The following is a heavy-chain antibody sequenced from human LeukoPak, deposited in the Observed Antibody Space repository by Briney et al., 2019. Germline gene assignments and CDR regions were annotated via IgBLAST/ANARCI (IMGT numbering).Heavy chain of an antibody. CDR2: IWYDGSNK. CDR1: GFTFSSYG. Sequence: GGSLRLSCAASGFTFSSYGMHWVRQAPGKGLEWVAVIWYDGSNKYYADSVKGRFTISRDNSKNTLYLQMNSLRAEDTAVYYCARDQDVEYIVVVPAATRSVYYYGMDVWGQGTTVTVSS. J-gene: IGHJ6*02. CDR3: ARDQDVEYIVVVPAATRSVYYYGMDV. V-gene: IGHV3-33*01. D-gene: IGHD2-2*01.